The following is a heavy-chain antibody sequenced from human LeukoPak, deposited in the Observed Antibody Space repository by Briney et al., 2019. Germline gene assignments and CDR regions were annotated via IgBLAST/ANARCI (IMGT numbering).Heavy chain of an antibody. Sequence: SVTLSLTCTVSGGSISNYYWSWIRQPPGKGLEWIGYIYDSGYTNYNPSLKSRVTISLDTSKNQFSLKLRSVTAADTAVYYCARHFSGAAAPVPFDYWGQGTLVTLSS. CDR2: IYDSGYT. CDR1: GGSISNYY. V-gene: IGHV4-59*08. J-gene: IGHJ4*02. CDR3: ARHFSGAAAPVPFDY. D-gene: IGHD6-13*01.